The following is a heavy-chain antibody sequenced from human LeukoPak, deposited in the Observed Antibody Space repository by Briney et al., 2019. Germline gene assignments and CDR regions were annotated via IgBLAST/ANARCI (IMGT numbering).Heavy chain of an antibody. V-gene: IGHV3-53*01. J-gene: IGHJ1*01. CDR3: VREREGSNSEH. CDR2: IYSDGNT. CDR1: GFTFSSYS. Sequence: GGSLRLSCTASGFTFSSYSMNWVRQAPGMGLEWVSTIYSDGNTYYPDSVKGRFTISRDGSKNTLYLQLNSLRTEDTAIYYCVREREGSNSEHWGQGTLVTVSS. D-gene: IGHD1-26*01.